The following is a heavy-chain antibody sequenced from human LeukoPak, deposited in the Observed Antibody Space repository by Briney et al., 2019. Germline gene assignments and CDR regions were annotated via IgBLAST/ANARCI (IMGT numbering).Heavy chain of an antibody. Sequence: PSETLSLTRTVSGGSISSYYWSWIRQPPGKGLEWIGYIYTSGSTNYNPSLKSRVTISVDTSKNQFSLKLSSVTAADTAVYYCARHSQLLGELMDVWGKGTTVTVSS. D-gene: IGHD2-2*01. V-gene: IGHV4-4*09. CDR3: ARHSQLLGELMDV. CDR1: GGSISSYY. CDR2: IYTSGST. J-gene: IGHJ6*03.